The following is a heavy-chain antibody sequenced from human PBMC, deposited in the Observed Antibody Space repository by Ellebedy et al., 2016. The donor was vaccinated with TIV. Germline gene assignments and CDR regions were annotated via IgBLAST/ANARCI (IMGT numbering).Heavy chain of an antibody. V-gene: IGHV1-46*01. J-gene: IGHJ4*02. CDR1: GYTFTTYY. Sequence: ASVKVSCKASGYTFTTYYMHWVRQAPGQGLEWMGIINPSGGYTGYAENLQGRVTMTTDTSTNTVYMELRSLGSEDTAVYYCASTEYQLLYYFHYWGQGTLVTVSS. CDR3: ASTEYQLLYYFHY. CDR2: INPSGGYT. D-gene: IGHD2-2*01.